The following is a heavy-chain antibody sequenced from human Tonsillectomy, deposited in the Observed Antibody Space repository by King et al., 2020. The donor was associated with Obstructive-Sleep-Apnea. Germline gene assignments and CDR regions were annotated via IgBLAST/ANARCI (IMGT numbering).Heavy chain of an antibody. V-gene: IGHV3-30*04. J-gene: IGHJ4*02. D-gene: IGHD6-19*01. CDR3: ARGGRGAVAGNYFDY. Sequence: VQLVESGGGVVQPGRSLRLSCAASGFTFSSYAMHWVRQAPGKGREWVAVISYEGSNKYYADSVKGRFTISRDNSKNTLYLQMNSLRAEDTAVYYCARGGRGAVAGNYFDYWGQGTLVTVSS. CDR1: GFTFSSYA. CDR2: ISYEGSNK.